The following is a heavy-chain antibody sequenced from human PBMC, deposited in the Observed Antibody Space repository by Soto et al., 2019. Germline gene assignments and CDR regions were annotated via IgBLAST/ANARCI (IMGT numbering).Heavy chain of an antibody. V-gene: IGHV5-10-1*01. CDR3: ARQIYDSDTGPNFQYYFDS. D-gene: IGHD3-22*01. J-gene: IGHJ4*02. Sequence: GESLKISCKASGYSFSNYWISWVRQMPGKGLEWMGRIDPSDSYTNYSPSFRGHVTISATKSITTVFLQWSSLRASDTAMYYCARQIYDSDTGPNFQYYFDSWGQGTPVTVSS. CDR1: GYSFSNYW. CDR2: IDPSDSYT.